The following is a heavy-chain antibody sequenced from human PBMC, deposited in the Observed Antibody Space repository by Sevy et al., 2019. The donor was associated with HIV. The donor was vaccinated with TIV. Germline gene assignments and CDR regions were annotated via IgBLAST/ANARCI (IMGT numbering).Heavy chain of an antibody. J-gene: IGHJ3*02. CDR3: ARARFLEWLRSAAFDI. CDR1: GFVFSSYA. Sequence: GGSLRLSCTASGFVFSSYAMHWVRQAPGKGLEWVAVIADDGINKNNADSVKGRFTLSRDNSKNTLYLQMNSLGADDTDVYYGARARFLEWLRSAAFDIWGQGTMVTVSS. V-gene: IGHV3-30*03. D-gene: IGHD3-3*01. CDR2: IADDGINK.